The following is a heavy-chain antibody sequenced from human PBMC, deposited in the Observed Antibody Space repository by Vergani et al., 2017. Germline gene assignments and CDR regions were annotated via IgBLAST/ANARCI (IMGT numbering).Heavy chain of an antibody. D-gene: IGHD4-17*01. CDR3: ARVVGNGDYVRAFDI. J-gene: IGHJ3*02. V-gene: IGHV3-33*05. Sequence: QVQLVESGGGVVQPGRSLRLSCAASGFTFSSYGMHWVRQAPGKGLEWVAVISYDGSNKYYADSVKGRFTISRDNAKNSLYLQMNSLRAEDTALYHCARVVGNGDYVRAFDIWGQGTMVTVSS. CDR2: ISYDGSNK. CDR1: GFTFSSYG.